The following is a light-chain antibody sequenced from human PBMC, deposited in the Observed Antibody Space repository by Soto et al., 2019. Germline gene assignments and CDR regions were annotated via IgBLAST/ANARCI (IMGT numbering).Light chain of an antibody. CDR2: DAS. V-gene: IGKV1-5*02. CDR3: QQDYTHTSRT. Sequence: VRVWVSVVGGASQSINNWLAWHQQKPGKAPKFLIYDASTLQSGVPSRFSGSGSGTEFTLTITSLPPDDLATYSDQQDYTHTSRTFGRGTKVDIK. J-gene: IGKJ4*01. CDR1: QSINNW.